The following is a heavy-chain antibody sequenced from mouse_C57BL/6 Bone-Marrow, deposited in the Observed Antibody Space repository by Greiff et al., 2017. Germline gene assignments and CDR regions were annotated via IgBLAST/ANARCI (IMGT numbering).Heavy chain of an antibody. V-gene: IGHV3-1*01. Sequence: EVKLVESGPGMVKPSQSLSLTCTVTGYSITSGYDWHWIRHFPGNKLEWMGYISYSGSTNYNPSLKSRISITHDTSKNHFFLKLNSVTTEDTATYYCARELTGTSYFDYWGQGTTRTVSS. J-gene: IGHJ2*01. CDR1: GYSITSGYD. CDR2: ISYSGST. CDR3: ARELTGTSYFDY. D-gene: IGHD4-1*01.